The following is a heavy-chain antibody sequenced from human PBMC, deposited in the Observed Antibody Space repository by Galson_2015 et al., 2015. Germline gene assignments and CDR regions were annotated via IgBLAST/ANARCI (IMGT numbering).Heavy chain of an antibody. V-gene: IGHV4-39*07. Sequence: ETLSLTCTVSSGSISSDIDYWGWIRQPPGKRLEWIGSIYQSGCTYYNPSLKTRVTISVDTSKNQFSLNLTSVTAADTAVYYCARISRVTTLDHWGPGTLVTVSS. D-gene: IGHD4-17*01. CDR1: SGSISSDIDY. CDR2: IYQSGCT. J-gene: IGHJ4*02. CDR3: ARISRVTTLDH.